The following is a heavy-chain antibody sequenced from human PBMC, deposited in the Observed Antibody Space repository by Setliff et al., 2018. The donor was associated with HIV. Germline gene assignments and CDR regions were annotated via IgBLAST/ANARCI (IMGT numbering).Heavy chain of an antibody. D-gene: IGHD6-13*01. CDR2: MNPNSGNT. CDR1: GYTFTSYN. Sequence: ASVKVSCKASGYTFTSYNINWVRKATGQGLEWMGWMNPNSGNTGYAQKFQGRVTMTRNTSISTAYMELSSLRSEDTAVYYCARAIADGYYFGYWGQGTLVTAPQ. J-gene: IGHJ4*02. V-gene: IGHV1-8*01. CDR3: ARAIADGYYFGY.